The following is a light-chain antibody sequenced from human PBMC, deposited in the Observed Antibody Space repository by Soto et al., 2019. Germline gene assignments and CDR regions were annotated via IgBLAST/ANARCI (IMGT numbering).Light chain of an antibody. Sequence: AIRMTQSPSSLSASTGDRVTITCRASQGISSYLAWYQQKPGKAPKLLIYAASTLQSGVPSRFSGSGSGTDFTLTISCLQSEDFATYYCQQYYSKGTFGQGTKVDI. CDR3: QQYYSKGT. CDR2: AAS. J-gene: IGKJ1*01. V-gene: IGKV1-8*01. CDR1: QGISSY.